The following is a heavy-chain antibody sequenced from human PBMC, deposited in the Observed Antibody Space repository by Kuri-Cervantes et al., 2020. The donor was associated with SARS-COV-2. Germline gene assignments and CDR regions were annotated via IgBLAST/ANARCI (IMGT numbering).Heavy chain of an antibody. CDR3: ARGVGIFGVVYYYYYMDV. Sequence: GGSLRLSCAASGFTFSSYSMNWVRQAPGKGLECVSAISSNGGSTYYADSVKGRFTISRDNSKNTLYLQMGSLRAEDMAVYYCARGVGIFGVVYYYYYMDVWGKGTTVTVSS. CDR2: ISSNGGST. CDR1: GFTFSSYS. D-gene: IGHD3-3*01. V-gene: IGHV3-64*02. J-gene: IGHJ6*03.